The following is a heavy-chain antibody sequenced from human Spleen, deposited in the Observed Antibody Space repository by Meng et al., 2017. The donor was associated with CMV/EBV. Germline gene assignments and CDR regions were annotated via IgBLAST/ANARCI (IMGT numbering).Heavy chain of an antibody. J-gene: IGHJ4*02. CDR2: ITSSGNII. Sequence: GESLKTSCAASGFCFSSYEMNWVRQAPGKGLEWISYITSSGNIIYYADSVKGRFTISRDNAKNSLYLQMNSLRAEDTAVYYCARALHFYGSGTLDSWGQGTLVTVSS. V-gene: IGHV3-48*03. CDR1: GFCFSSYE. CDR3: ARALHFYGSGTLDS. D-gene: IGHD3-10*01.